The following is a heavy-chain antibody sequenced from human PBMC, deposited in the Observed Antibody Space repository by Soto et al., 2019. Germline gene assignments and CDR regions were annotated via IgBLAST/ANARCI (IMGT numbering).Heavy chain of an antibody. CDR1: GYSFTSYW. CDR3: ARLLEYSGSYRKDAFDI. D-gene: IGHD1-26*01. CDR2: IDPSDSYT. V-gene: IGHV5-10-1*01. Sequence: GESLKISCKGSGYSFTSYWISWVRQMPGKGLEWMGRIDPSDSYTNYSPSFQGHVTISADKSISTAYLQWSSLKASDTAMYYCARLLEYSGSYRKDAFDIWGQGTMVTVS. J-gene: IGHJ3*02.